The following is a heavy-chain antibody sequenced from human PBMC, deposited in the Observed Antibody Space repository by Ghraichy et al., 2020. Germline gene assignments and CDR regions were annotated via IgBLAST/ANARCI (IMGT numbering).Heavy chain of an antibody. V-gene: IGHV3-48*03. Sequence: GGSLRLSCAASGFTFSSYEMNWVRQAPGKGLEWFSYISSSGSTMYYADSVKGRFTTSRDNAKNSLYLQMNSLRAEDTAVYYCARGGNYFDYWGQGTLVTVSS. CDR1: GFTFSSYE. CDR3: ARGGNYFDY. J-gene: IGHJ4*02. D-gene: IGHD3-16*01. CDR2: ISSSGSTM.